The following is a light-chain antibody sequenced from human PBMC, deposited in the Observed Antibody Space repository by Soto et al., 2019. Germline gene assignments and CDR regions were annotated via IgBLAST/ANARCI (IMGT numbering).Light chain of an antibody. J-gene: IGKJ4*01. CDR2: WXS. Sequence: DIVKPHSRDALAVSLGERAIINCKSSQSFLYSSNIKNYLVCYQQKPGQTPKVLXVWXSTRESGGPDRLSGSGSVTDFTLTISSLHAEDLAAYYWQQYYMATRTFGGGTKVDIK. V-gene: IGKV4-1*01. CDR3: QQYYMATRT. CDR1: QSFLYSSNIKNY.